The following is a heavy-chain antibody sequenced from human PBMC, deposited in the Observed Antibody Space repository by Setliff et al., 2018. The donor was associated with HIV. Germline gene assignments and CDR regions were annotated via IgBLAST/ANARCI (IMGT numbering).Heavy chain of an antibody. D-gene: IGHD5-12*01. V-gene: IGHV4-38-2*01. CDR3: ARRRDGYNSAPWRNDY. CDR1: GYSISSGYS. Sequence: PSETLSLTCAVSGYSISSGYSWGWIRQPPGKGLEWIGSMYYSGSTYYNPSLKSRVTISVDTSKKQFSLKLRSVTAADTAVYYCARRRDGYNSAPWRNDYWGQGTLVTVSS. J-gene: IGHJ4*02. CDR2: MYYSGST.